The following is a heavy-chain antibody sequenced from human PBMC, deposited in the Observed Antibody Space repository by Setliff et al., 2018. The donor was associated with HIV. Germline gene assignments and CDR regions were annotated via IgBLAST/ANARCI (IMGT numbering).Heavy chain of an antibody. Sequence: SETLSLTCAVYGGPLSGHYWSWIRQPPGRGLEWIGETSHSGKTNYNPSLKSRVTISVDTSKNQFSLKLTSVTAADTAVYYCVTSSSWSSRLNFWGPGMLVTVSS. CDR3: VTSSSWSSRLNF. V-gene: IGHV4-34*01. CDR1: GGPLSGHY. D-gene: IGHD2-2*01. CDR2: TSHSGKT. J-gene: IGHJ4*02.